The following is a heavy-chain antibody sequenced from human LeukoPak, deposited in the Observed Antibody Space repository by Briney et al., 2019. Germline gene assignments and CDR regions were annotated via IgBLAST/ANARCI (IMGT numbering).Heavy chain of an antibody. V-gene: IGHV3-30*02. CDR3: AKDNYGSGSYYNHYYYYMDV. CDR2: IRYDGSNK. CDR1: GFIFSTYG. Sequence: GGSLRLSCTASGFIFSTYGMHWVRQAPGKGLEWVAFIRYDGSNKYYADSVKGRFTISRDNSKNTLYLQMNSLRAEDTAVYYCAKDNYGSGSYYNHYYYYMDVWGKGTTVTVSS. J-gene: IGHJ6*03. D-gene: IGHD3-10*01.